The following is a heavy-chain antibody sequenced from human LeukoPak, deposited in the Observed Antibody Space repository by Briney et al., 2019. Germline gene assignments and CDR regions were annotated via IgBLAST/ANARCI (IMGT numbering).Heavy chain of an antibody. Sequence: PGGSLRLSCAASGFTFSSYAMHWVRQAPGKGLEYVSAISSNGGSTYYANSVKGRFTISRDNAKNTLYLQMNSLRAEDTAVYYCVRDQDGGFDYWGQGTVVTVSS. V-gene: IGHV3-64*01. CDR1: GFTFSSYA. CDR3: VRDQDGGFDY. CDR2: ISSNGGST. J-gene: IGHJ4*02.